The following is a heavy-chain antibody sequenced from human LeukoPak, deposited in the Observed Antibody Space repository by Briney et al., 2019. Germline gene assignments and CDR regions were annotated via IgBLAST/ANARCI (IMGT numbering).Heavy chain of an antibody. Sequence: PGGSLRLSCAASGFTFDDYAMHWVRQAPGKGLEWVSCISWNSGSIGYADSVKGRFTISRDNAKNSLYLQMNSLRAEDTALYYCAKDKGYSYDQEIDYWGQGTLVTVSS. J-gene: IGHJ4*02. CDR2: ISWNSGSI. V-gene: IGHV3-9*01. CDR3: AKDKGYSYDQEIDY. D-gene: IGHD5-18*01. CDR1: GFTFDDYA.